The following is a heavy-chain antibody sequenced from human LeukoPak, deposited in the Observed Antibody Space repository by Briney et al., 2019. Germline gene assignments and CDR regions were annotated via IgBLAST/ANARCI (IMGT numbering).Heavy chain of an antibody. CDR3: ARDPCGQWLVRAFDI. V-gene: IGHV3-21*01. Sequence: GGSLRLSCAASGFTFSSYSMNWVRQAPGKGLEWVSSISSSSSYIYYADSVKGRFTISRDNAKDSLYLQMNSLRAEDTAVYYCARDPCGQWLVRAFDIWGQGTMVTVSS. J-gene: IGHJ3*02. CDR2: ISSSSSYI. CDR1: GFTFSSYS. D-gene: IGHD6-19*01.